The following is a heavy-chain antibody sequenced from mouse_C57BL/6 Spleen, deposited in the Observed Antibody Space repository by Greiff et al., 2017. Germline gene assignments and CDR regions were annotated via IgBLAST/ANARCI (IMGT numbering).Heavy chain of an antibody. CDR3: ARGITTGVPEGY. V-gene: IGHV1-50*01. CDR2: IDPSDSYT. CDR1: GYTFTSYW. J-gene: IGHJ2*01. Sequence: QVQLQQPGAELVKPGASVKLSCKASGYTFTSYWMQWVKQRPGQGLEWIGEIDPSDSYTNYNQKFKGKATLTVDTSSSTAYMQLSSLTSEDSAVYYCARGITTGVPEGYWGQGTTLTVSS. D-gene: IGHD1-1*01.